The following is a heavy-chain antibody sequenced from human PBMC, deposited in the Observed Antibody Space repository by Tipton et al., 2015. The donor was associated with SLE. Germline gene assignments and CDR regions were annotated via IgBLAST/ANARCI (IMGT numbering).Heavy chain of an antibody. CDR3: ARDLKGLGTYNWFDP. V-gene: IGHV4-38-2*02. CDR1: GYSISSGYY. J-gene: IGHJ5*02. CDR2: IYHSGST. Sequence: TLSLTCTVSGYSISSGYYWGWIRQPPGKGLEWIGSIYHSGSTYYNPSLKSRVTISVDTSRNQFSLKLSSGTAADTAVYYCARDLKGLGTYNWFDPWGQGTLVTVSS. D-gene: IGHD7-27*01.